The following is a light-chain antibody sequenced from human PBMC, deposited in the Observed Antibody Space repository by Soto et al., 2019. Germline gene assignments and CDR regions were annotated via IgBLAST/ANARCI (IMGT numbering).Light chain of an antibody. J-gene: IGKJ4*01. Sequence: AIQLTQSPSSLSASVGDRVTITCRTSQDIRSALAWYQQKPGKAPHLLIFDGSSLEPGVPSRFSGSGSGTDFTLTISSVQPEDFATYFCQQYDNYPLTCGGGTTVAVK. CDR2: DGS. CDR1: QDIRSA. CDR3: QQYDNYPLT. V-gene: IGKV1D-13*01.